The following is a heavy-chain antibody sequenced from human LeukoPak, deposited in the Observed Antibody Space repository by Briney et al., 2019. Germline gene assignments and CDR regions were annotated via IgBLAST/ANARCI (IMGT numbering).Heavy chain of an antibody. V-gene: IGHV3-23*01. Sequence: WGTLRLSCAASGFTFSSYAMTWVRQAPGKGLEWVSAISGSGGSTYYADSVKGRFTISRDNSKNTLYLQMNSLRAEDTAVYYCAKDSDELIAAAYNWFDPWGQGTLVTVSS. J-gene: IGHJ5*02. CDR2: ISGSGGST. CDR1: GFTFSSYA. D-gene: IGHD6-13*01. CDR3: AKDSDELIAAAYNWFDP.